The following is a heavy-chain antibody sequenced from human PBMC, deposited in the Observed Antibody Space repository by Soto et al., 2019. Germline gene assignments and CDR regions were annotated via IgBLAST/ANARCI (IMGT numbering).Heavy chain of an antibody. D-gene: IGHD3-3*01. J-gene: IGHJ6*03. CDR3: ARSFTIFGVADYYYYYMDV. V-gene: IGHV3-21*01. CDR1: GFTFSSYS. CDR2: ISSSSSYI. Sequence: EVQLVESGGGLVKPGGSLRLSCAASGFTFSSYSMNWVRQAPGKGLEWVSSISSSSSYIYYADSVKGRFTISRDNAKNSLYLQMNSLRAKDTAVYYCARSFTIFGVADYYYYYMDVWGKGTTVTVSS.